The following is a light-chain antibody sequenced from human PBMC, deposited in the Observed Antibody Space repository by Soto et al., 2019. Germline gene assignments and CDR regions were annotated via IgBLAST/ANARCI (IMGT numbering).Light chain of an antibody. Sequence: DIQMTQSPSSLSASVGDRVTITCRASESVSSKLNWYQQKPGKAPALLISAASRLHSGVPLRFSGSGSGTDFTLTISSLQHEDFASYYCQQGYRTPFTFGPGTKVDIK. CDR3: QQGYRTPFT. J-gene: IGKJ3*01. CDR2: AAS. CDR1: ESVSSK. V-gene: IGKV1-39*01.